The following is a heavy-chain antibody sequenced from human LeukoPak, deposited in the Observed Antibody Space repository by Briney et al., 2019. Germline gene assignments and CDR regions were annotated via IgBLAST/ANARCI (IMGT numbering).Heavy chain of an antibody. Sequence: SVKVSCKASGGTFSSYAISWVRQAPGQGLEWMGGIIPIFGTANYAQKFQGRVTMTRDTSTSTVYMELSSLRSEDTAVYYCARAGYYDSSGYYYGAHDYWGQGTLVTVSS. J-gene: IGHJ4*02. D-gene: IGHD3-22*01. CDR1: GGTFSSYA. V-gene: IGHV1-69*05. CDR2: IIPIFGTA. CDR3: ARAGYYDSSGYYYGAHDY.